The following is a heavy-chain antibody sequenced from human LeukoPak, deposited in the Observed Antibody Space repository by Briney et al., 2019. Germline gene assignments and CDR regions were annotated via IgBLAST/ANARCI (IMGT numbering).Heavy chain of an antibody. V-gene: IGHV1-2*02. CDR2: INPNSGGT. J-gene: IGHJ4*02. CDR1: GYTFTSYD. CDR3: ARGDIVVVPAAMALDY. Sequence: GASVKASCKASGYTFTSYDINWVRQAPGQGLEWMGWINPNSGGTNYAQKFQGRVTMTRDTSISTAYMELSRLRSDDTAVYYCARGDIVVVPAAMALDYWGQGTLVTVSS. D-gene: IGHD2-2*01.